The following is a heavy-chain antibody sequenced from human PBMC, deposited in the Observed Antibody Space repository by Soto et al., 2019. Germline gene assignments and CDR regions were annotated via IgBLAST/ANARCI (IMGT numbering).Heavy chain of an antibody. Sequence: ESGGDLVQAGGSLRLSCGGSGFIFSTYWMSWVRQVPGKGLELVAKIKPDGSERDYADSVTGRFTISRDNAKNSLYLQMNSLRVEDTAVYYCGAWSRRSWFDYWGQGTLVTVSS. V-gene: IGHV3-7*05. J-gene: IGHJ4*02. D-gene: IGHD6-13*01. CDR3: GAWSRRSWFDY. CDR1: GFIFSTYW. CDR2: IKPDGSER.